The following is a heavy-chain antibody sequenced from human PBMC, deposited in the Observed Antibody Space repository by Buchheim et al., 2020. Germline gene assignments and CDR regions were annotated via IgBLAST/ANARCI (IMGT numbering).Heavy chain of an antibody. CDR3: AKDPDIVVVPAPPGYMDV. V-gene: IGHV3-23*01. CDR1: GFTFSSYA. J-gene: IGHJ6*03. D-gene: IGHD2-2*01. CDR2: ISGSGAST. Sequence: EVQLLESGGGLVQSGGSLRLSCAASGFTFSSYAMSWVRQAPGKGLEWVSAISGSGASTYYADSVEGRFTISRDNSKNTLYLQMNSLRAEDTAVYYCAKDPDIVVVPAPPGYMDVWGKGTT.